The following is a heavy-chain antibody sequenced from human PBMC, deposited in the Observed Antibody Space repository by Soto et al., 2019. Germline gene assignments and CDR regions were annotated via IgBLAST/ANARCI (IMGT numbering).Heavy chain of an antibody. V-gene: IGHV1-69*01. CDR1: GGTFSSDA. J-gene: IGHJ4*02. Sequence: QVQLVQSGAEVRKPGSSAKVSCKASGGTFSSDAVSWVRQAPGQGLEWMGGLIPILGTTHYAQKFQGRVTITADESTNTAYMELSSLRSDDTAVYYCARASGYVSGWYHDYWGQGTRVTVSS. CDR2: LIPILGTT. D-gene: IGHD6-19*01. CDR3: ARASGYVSGWYHDY.